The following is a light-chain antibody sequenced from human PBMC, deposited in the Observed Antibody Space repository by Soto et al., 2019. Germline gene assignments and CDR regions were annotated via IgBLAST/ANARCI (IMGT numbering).Light chain of an antibody. CDR2: DTS. CDR3: FLSYSGARV. CDR1: TGAVTSGHY. Sequence: QAVVTQDPSLTVSPGRTVTLTCGSSTGAVTSGHYPYWFQQKPGQAPRTLIYDTSNKHAWTPSRFSCSLLGGKAALTLSGAQPEDEAYYCCFLSYSGARVFGGGTKLTVL. J-gene: IGLJ3*02. V-gene: IGLV7-46*01.